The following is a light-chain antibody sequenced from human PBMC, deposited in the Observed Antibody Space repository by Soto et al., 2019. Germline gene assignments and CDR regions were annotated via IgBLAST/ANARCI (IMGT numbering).Light chain of an antibody. V-gene: IGKV3-15*01. CDR1: ERLTGN. J-gene: IGKJ1*01. CDR3: QQYQDWPRT. Sequence: ERVMTQSPATLSLSPGERATLSCRASERLTGNLAWYQHRPCQAPRLLIYEVSTRATYIPARFSGRGSRTEFTLTISSLQSEDSAVYYCQQYQDWPRTFGQGTKVEI. CDR2: EVS.